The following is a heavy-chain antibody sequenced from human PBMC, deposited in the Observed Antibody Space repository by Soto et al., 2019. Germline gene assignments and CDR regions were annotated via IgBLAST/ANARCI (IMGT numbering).Heavy chain of an antibody. CDR2: INPNSGGT. D-gene: IGHD3-22*01. Sequence: GASVKVSCKASGYTFTGYYMHWVRQAPGQGLEWMGWINPNSGGTNYAQKFQGWVTMTRDTSISTAYMELSRLRPDDTAVYYCARGYYDSSGIDYWGQGTLVTVSS. CDR1: GYTFTGYY. CDR3: ARGYYDSSGIDY. J-gene: IGHJ4*02. V-gene: IGHV1-2*04.